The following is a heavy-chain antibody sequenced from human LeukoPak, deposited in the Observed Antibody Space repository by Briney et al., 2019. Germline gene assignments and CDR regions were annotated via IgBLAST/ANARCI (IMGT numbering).Heavy chain of an antibody. CDR3: ARGVDCSSTSCDWFDP. CDR1: GGSISSYY. CDR2: MYYSGSP. V-gene: IGHV4-59*12. J-gene: IGHJ5*02. D-gene: IGHD2-2*01. Sequence: PSETLSLTCAVSGGSISSYYWNWIRQPPGRGLEWIGYMYYSGSPNYNPSLKSRVTISVDTPKNQFSLKLSSVTAADTAVYYCARGVDCSSTSCDWFDPWGQGTLVTVSS.